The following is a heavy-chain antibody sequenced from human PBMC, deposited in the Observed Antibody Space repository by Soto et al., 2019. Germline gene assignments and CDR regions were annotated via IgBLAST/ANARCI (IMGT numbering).Heavy chain of an antibody. CDR2: IYYSGST. J-gene: IGHJ3*02. CDR1: GGSVSSGSYG. V-gene: IGHV4-61*01. D-gene: IGHD2-2*02. Sequence: SETLSLTCTVSGGSVSSGSYGWSWIRQPPGKELEWLGYIYYSGSTNYNPSHQGRVTISIDTSKNEFSLKLRSVTAADTAVYYCARLWGGAVEPAAILDQHVFDIWGQGTMVTVSS. CDR3: ARLWGGAVEPAAILDQHVFDI.